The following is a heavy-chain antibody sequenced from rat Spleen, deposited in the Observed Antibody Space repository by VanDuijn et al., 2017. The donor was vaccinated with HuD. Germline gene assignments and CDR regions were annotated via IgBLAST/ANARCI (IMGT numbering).Heavy chain of an antibody. CDR2: ISYDGSYT. Sequence: EVQLVESDGGLVQPGRSLKLSCAASGFTFSDYYMAWVRQAPTRGLEWVATISYDGSYTYYRDSVKGRFTISRDNTKTTLFLQMDSLRSEDTATYYCARPNYPGFNYFDYWGQGVMVTVSS. CDR3: ARPNYPGFNYFDY. J-gene: IGHJ2*01. CDR1: GFTFSDYY. D-gene: IGHD1-4*01. V-gene: IGHV5-29*01.